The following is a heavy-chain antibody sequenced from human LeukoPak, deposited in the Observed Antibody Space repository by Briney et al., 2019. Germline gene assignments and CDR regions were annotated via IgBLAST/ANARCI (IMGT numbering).Heavy chain of an antibody. Sequence: PSETLSLTCTVSGGSISSYSWSWIRQPPGKGLEWIGEINHSGSTNYNPSLKSRVTISVDTSKNQFSLKLSSVTAADTAVYYCATTLGSSGNAFDIWGQGTMVTVSS. CDR2: INHSGST. D-gene: IGHD6-19*01. CDR3: ATTLGSSGNAFDI. J-gene: IGHJ3*02. V-gene: IGHV4-34*01. CDR1: GGSISSYS.